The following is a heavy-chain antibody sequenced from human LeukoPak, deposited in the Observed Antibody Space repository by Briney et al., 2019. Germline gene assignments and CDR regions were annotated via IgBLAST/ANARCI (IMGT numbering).Heavy chain of an antibody. CDR1: GFTFSSYW. J-gene: IGHJ2*01. V-gene: IGHV3-7*01. D-gene: IGHD1-26*01. CDR2: IKEDGSEK. CDR3: AKGLSGSYNWYFDL. Sequence: GGSLRLSCAASGFTFSSYWMSWVRQAPGKGLEWVANIKEDGSEKYYVDSVKGRFTISRDNSKNTLYLQMNSLRAEDTAVYYCAKGLSGSYNWYFDLWGRGTLVTVSS.